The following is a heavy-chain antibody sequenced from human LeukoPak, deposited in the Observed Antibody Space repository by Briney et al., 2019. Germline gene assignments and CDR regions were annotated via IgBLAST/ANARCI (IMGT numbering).Heavy chain of an antibody. V-gene: IGHV1-18*01. CDR3: ARQGSVASHYGDPTYYYYGMDV. CDR1: GYTFTSYG. Sequence: AASVKVSCKASGYTFTSYGISWVRQAPGQGLEWMGWISAYNGNRNYAQKLQGRVTMTTDTSTSTAYMELRSLRSDDTAVYYCARQGSVASHYGDPTYYYYGMDVWGQGTTVTVSS. J-gene: IGHJ6*02. CDR2: ISAYNGNR. D-gene: IGHD4-17*01.